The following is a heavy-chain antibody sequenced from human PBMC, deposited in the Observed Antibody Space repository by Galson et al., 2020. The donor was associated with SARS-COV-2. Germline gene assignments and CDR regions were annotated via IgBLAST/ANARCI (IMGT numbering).Heavy chain of an antibody. Sequence: WGSLRLSCAASGFTVSSNYMSWVRQAPGKGLEWVSVIYSGGSTYYADSVKGRFTISRDNSKNTLYLQMNSLRAEDTAVYYCARELWFGETYYYGMDVWGQGTTVTVSS. D-gene: IGHD3-10*01. J-gene: IGHJ6*02. CDR3: ARELWFGETYYYGMDV. CDR2: IYSGGST. V-gene: IGHV3-53*01. CDR1: GFTVSSNY.